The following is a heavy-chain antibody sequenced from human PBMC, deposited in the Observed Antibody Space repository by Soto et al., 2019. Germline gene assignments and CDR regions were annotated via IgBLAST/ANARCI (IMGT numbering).Heavy chain of an antibody. J-gene: IGHJ4*02. CDR3: ARVSYYYDSSGYYAFDY. Sequence: SETLSLTCTVSGGSISSYYWSWIRQPPGKGLEWIGYIYYSGSTNYNPSLKSRVTISVDTSKNQFSLKLSSVTAADTVVYYCARVSYYYDSSGYYAFDYWGQGTLVTVSS. D-gene: IGHD3-22*01. CDR1: GGSISSYY. CDR2: IYYSGST. V-gene: IGHV4-59*01.